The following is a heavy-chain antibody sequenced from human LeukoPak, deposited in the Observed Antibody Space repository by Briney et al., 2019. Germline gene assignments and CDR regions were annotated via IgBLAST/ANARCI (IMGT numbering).Heavy chain of an antibody. CDR2: IYYSGST. V-gene: IGHV4-31*03. Sequence: SQTLSLTCTVSGGSISSGGYYWSWIRQHPGKGLEWIGYIYYSGSTYYNPSLKSRVTISVDTSKNQFSLKLSSVTAADTAVYYCARSPVSFMLSECFDYWGQGTLVTVSS. D-gene: IGHD3-16*01. J-gene: IGHJ4*02. CDR1: GGSISSGGYY. CDR3: ARSPVSFMLSECFDY.